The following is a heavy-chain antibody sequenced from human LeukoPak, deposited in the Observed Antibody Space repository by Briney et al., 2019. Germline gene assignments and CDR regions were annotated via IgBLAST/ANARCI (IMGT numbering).Heavy chain of an antibody. Sequence: GASVKVSCKASGYTFTGYYMHWVRQAPGQGLEWMGWINPNSGGTIYAQKFQGRVTMTRDTSISTAYMELGRLRSDDTAVYYCANEVGQQLEHLRGMDVWGQGTTVTVSS. J-gene: IGHJ6*02. V-gene: IGHV1-2*02. D-gene: IGHD6-13*01. CDR2: INPNSGGT. CDR3: ANEVGQQLEHLRGMDV. CDR1: GYTFTGYY.